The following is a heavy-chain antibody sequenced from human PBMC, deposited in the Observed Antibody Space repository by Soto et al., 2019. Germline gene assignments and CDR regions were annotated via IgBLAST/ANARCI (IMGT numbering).Heavy chain of an antibody. CDR3: ARFYYYIVTGYQWFYF. J-gene: IGHJ5*01. D-gene: IGHD3-9*01. Sequence: ASVKVSCKASGYTFTSYDINWVRQATGQGLEWMGWMNPNSGNTGYAQKFQGRVTMTRNTSISTAYMELSSLRSEDTAVYYCARFYYYIVTGYQWFYFWGQGSLVTVSA. CDR2: MNPNSGNT. V-gene: IGHV1-8*01. CDR1: GYTFTSYD.